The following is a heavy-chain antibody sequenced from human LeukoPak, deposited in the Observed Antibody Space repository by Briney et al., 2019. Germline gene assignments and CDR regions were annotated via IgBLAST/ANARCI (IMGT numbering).Heavy chain of an antibody. Sequence: PSETLSLTCTVSGGSISSYYWSWIRQPPGKGLERIGYIYYSGSTNYNPSLKSRVTISVDTSKNQFSLKLSSVTAADTAVYYCARHQGAFDWLSYFDYWGQGTLVTVSS. V-gene: IGHV4-59*08. CDR1: GGSISSYY. CDR2: IYYSGST. J-gene: IGHJ4*02. CDR3: ARHQGAFDWLSYFDY. D-gene: IGHD3-9*01.